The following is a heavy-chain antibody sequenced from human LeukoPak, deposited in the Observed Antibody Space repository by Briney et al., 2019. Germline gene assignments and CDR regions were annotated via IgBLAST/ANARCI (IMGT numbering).Heavy chain of an antibody. V-gene: IGHV3-23*01. CDR2: ISGSGSST. Sequence: QPGGSLRLSCAASGFTFSNYAMSWVRQAPGKGLEWVSVISGSGSSTYHADSVKGRFTISRDNSKNTLYLQINSLRAEDTAVYYCAIDWMWYQLLPCLRMDVWGQGTTVTVSS. CDR3: AIDWMWYQLLPCLRMDV. J-gene: IGHJ6*02. D-gene: IGHD2-2*01. CDR1: GFTFSNYA.